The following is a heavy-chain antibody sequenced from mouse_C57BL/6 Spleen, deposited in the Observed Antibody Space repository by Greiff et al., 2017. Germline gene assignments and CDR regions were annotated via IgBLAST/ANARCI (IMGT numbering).Heavy chain of an antibody. CDR1: GYTFTSYW. CDR2: INPTSGST. D-gene: IGHD1-1*01. V-gene: IGHV1-64*01. Sequence: VQLQQPGAELVKPGASVKLSCKASGYTFTSYWMHWVKQRPGQGLEWIGMINPTSGSTNYNEKFKSKATLTVDTSSSTAYLHLSSLTSEDSAVYYGGITTVVAGDYYAMDYWGQGTSVTVSS. CDR3: GITTVVAGDYYAMDY. J-gene: IGHJ4*01.